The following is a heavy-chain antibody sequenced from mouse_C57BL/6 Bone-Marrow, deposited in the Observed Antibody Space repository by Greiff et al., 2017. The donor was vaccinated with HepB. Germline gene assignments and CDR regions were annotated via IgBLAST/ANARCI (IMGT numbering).Heavy chain of an antibody. Sequence: VQLQQSGPELVKPGASVKIPCKASGYTFTDYNMDWVKQSHGKSLEWIGDINPNNGGTIYNQKFKGKATLTVDKSSSTAYMELRSLTSEDTAVYYCARWKYYYGSSYGYFDVWGTGTTVTVSS. CDR1: GYTFTDYN. V-gene: IGHV1-18*01. CDR3: ARWKYYYGSSYGYFDV. CDR2: INPNNGGT. D-gene: IGHD1-1*01. J-gene: IGHJ1*03.